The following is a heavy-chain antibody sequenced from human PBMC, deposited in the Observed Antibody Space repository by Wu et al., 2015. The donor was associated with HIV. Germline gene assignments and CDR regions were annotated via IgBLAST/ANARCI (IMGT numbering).Heavy chain of an antibody. CDR1: GGTFSNYA. J-gene: IGHJ3*02. V-gene: IGHV1-69*12. CDR2: IIPIFGTA. D-gene: IGHD1-20*01. Sequence: QVQLVQSGAEVKKPGSSVKVSCKASGGTFSNYAISWVRQAPGQGLEWMGGIIPIFGTANYAQKFQGRVTITADESTSTAYMGLNSLRSEDTAVYYCARAVITGRGYAFDIWGQGTMVTVS. CDR3: ARAVITGRGYAFDI.